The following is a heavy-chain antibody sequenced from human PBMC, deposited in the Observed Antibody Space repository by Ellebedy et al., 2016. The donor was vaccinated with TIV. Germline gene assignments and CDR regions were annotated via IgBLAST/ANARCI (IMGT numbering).Heavy chain of an antibody. J-gene: IGHJ4*02. Sequence: AASVKVSCKASGYTFTTSYMHWVRQAPGQGLEWMGIIDPRGGRIDYAQKFKDRVIMSRDKSTNTVYMELSSLRSEDTAIYYCARADEGDPLDYWGQGTLVTVSS. D-gene: IGHD3-10*01. CDR2: IDPRGGRI. CDR1: GYTFTTSY. CDR3: ARADEGDPLDY. V-gene: IGHV1-46*01.